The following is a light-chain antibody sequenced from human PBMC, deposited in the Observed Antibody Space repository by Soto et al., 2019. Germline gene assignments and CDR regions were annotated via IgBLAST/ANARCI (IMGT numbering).Light chain of an antibody. CDR3: LQYNGYAIT. V-gene: IGKV1-13*02. Sequence: AIQLTQSPSSLSASVGDRVTITCRASQGISNYLARYQQKPGKVPKLLIYKASTLKSGVPSRFSGSGSGTDFTLTISSLQPEDSATYYCLQYNGYAITFGQGTRLEI. J-gene: IGKJ5*01. CDR1: QGISNY. CDR2: KAS.